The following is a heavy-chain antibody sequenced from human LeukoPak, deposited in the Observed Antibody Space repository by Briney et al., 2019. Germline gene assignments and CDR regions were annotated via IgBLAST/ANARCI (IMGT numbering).Heavy chain of an antibody. Sequence: GGSLRLSCAASGFTFSSYGMHWVRQAPGKGLEWVAVISYDGSNKYYADSVKGRFTISRDNSKNTLYLQMNSLRAEDTAVYYCAKDSLRLWFGESPDYWGQGTLVTVS. CDR2: ISYDGSNK. J-gene: IGHJ4*02. V-gene: IGHV3-30*18. CDR3: AKDSLRLWFGESPDY. CDR1: GFTFSSYG. D-gene: IGHD3-10*01.